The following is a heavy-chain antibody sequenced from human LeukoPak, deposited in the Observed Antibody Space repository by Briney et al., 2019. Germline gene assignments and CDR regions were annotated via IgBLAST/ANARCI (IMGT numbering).Heavy chain of an antibody. CDR3: AKDLGSSRPNF. CDR2: ISYDGSNK. CDR1: GFTFSDYG. Sequence: GGSLRLSCAASGFTFSDYGMHWVRQAPGKGLEWVAVISYDGSNKYSADSVKGRFTISRDNSKNTLYLQMNSLRAEDTAVYYCAKDLGSSRPNFWGQGILVTVSS. V-gene: IGHV3-30*18. J-gene: IGHJ4*02. D-gene: IGHD6-13*01.